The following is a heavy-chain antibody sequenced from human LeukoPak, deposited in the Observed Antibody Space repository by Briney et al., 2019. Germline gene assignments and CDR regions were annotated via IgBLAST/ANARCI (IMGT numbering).Heavy chain of an antibody. V-gene: IGHV3-11*04. CDR1: GFTFSDYY. CDR3: ASAGDFWSGCAVDY. J-gene: IGHJ4*02. CDR2: ISSSGSTI. Sequence: KPGGSLRLSCAASGFTFSDYYMSWIRQAPGKGLEWVSYISSSGSTIYYADSVKGRFTISRDNAKNSLFLQMNSLRAEDTAVYYCASAGDFWSGCAVDYWGQGTLVTVSS. D-gene: IGHD3-3*01.